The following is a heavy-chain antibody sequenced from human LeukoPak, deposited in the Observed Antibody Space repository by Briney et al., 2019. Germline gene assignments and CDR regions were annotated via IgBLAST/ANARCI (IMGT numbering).Heavy chain of an antibody. J-gene: IGHJ3*02. V-gene: IGHV3-30*18. CDR2: ISYDGSNK. Sequence: GGSLRLSCAASGFTFSSYGMHWVRQAPGKGLEWVAVISYDGSNKYYADSVRGRFTISRDNSKNTLYLQMNSLRAEDTAVYYCAKDWRIWGQGTMVTVSS. CDR1: GFTFSSYG. CDR3: AKDWRI.